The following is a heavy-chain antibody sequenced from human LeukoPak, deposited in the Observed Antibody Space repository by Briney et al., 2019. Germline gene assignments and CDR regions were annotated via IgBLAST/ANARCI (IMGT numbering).Heavy chain of an antibody. J-gene: IGHJ4*02. D-gene: IGHD4-23*01. Sequence: GGSLRLSCVASGFTFSTYGMHWVRQAPGKGLEWVAVISYDGSNKYYADSVKGRFTISRDNSKNTLYLQMNSLRAEDTAVYYCAKDRLRWQGYFDYWGQGTLVTVSS. CDR1: GFTFSTYG. CDR2: ISYDGSNK. CDR3: AKDRLRWQGYFDY. V-gene: IGHV3-30*18.